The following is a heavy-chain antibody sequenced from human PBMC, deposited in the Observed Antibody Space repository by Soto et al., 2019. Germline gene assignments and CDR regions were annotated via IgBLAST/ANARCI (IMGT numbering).Heavy chain of an antibody. CDR2: IYYSGST. Sequence: SETLSLTCTVSGGSINSYYWSWIRQPPGKGLEWVGYIYYSGSTNYNPSLKSRVTISVDTSKNQFSLKLSSVTAADTAVYYCARLYGLDAFDIWGQGTMVTVSS. D-gene: IGHD3-16*02. CDR3: ARLYGLDAFDI. J-gene: IGHJ3*02. CDR1: GGSINSYY. V-gene: IGHV4-59*08.